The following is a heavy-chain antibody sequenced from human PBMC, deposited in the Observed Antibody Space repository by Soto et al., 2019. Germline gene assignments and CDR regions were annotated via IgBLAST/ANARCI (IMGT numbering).Heavy chain of an antibody. CDR1: GYTFTSYS. V-gene: IGHV1-46*01. CDR3: ARDHNFGFILYAMDV. CDR2: INPSSGRT. Sequence: ASVKVSCKASGYTFTSYSMHWVRPAPGQGLEWVGIINPSSGRTSYAQNFQGRVTMTSETSTSIVYMEMSSLKSEDTAVYYCARDHNFGFILYAMDVWGQGTTGTVAS. D-gene: IGHD2-15*01. J-gene: IGHJ6*02.